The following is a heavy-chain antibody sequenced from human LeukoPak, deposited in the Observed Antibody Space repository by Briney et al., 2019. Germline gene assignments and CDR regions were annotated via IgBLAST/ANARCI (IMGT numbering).Heavy chain of an antibody. CDR3: ARDPTSSSLDWFDP. CDR2: INPNSGGT. Sequence: ASVKVSCKASGYTFTGYYMHWVRQAPGQGLEWMGWINPNSGGTNYAQKFQGRVTMTRDTSISTAYMELSRLRSDDTAVNYCARDPTSSSLDWFDPWGQGTLVTVSS. J-gene: IGHJ5*02. CDR1: GYTFTGYY. V-gene: IGHV1-2*02. D-gene: IGHD6-13*01.